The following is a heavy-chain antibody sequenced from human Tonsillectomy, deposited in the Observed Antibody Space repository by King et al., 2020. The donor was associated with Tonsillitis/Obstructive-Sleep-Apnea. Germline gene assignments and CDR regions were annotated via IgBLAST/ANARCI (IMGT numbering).Heavy chain of an antibody. CDR1: GYTFTSYG. J-gene: IGHJ3*02. V-gene: IGHV1-18*01. Sequence: VQLVESGAEVKKPGASVKVSCKASGYTFTSYGISWVRQAPGQGLEWMGWIRAYNGNTNYAQTIQGRVTMTTDTSTSTAYMELRSLRSDDTAVYYCARNRSVAGNAFDIWGQGTMVTVSS. D-gene: IGHD6-19*01. CDR3: ARNRSVAGNAFDI. CDR2: IRAYNGNT.